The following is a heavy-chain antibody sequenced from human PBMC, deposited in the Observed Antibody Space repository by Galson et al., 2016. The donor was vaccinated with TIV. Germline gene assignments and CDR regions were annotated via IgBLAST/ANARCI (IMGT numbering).Heavy chain of an antibody. CDR2: ISSSGSTI. CDR3: ARGGWGYSSGWSYGMDV. J-gene: IGHJ6*02. D-gene: IGHD6-19*01. Sequence: SLRLSSAASGFTFSSYSMNWVRQAPGKGLEWVSYISSSGSTIYYADSVKGRFTISRDNAKNSLNLQMNSLRAEDTAVYYCARGGWGYSSGWSYGMDVWGQGTTVTVSS. CDR1: GFTFSSYS. V-gene: IGHV3-48*01.